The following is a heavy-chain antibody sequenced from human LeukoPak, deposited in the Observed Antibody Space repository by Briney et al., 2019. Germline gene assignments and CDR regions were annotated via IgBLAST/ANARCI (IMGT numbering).Heavy chain of an antibody. CDR3: ARRVYNSGWYIDY. CDR1: GFTFSSYG. D-gene: IGHD6-19*01. V-gene: IGHV3-30*02. Sequence: GGSLRLSCAASGFTFSSYGMHWVRQAPGKGLEGVAFIRYDGSNKYYADSVKGRFTISRDNAKNSLYLQMNSLRAEDTAVYYCARRVYNSGWYIDYWGQGTLVTVSS. J-gene: IGHJ4*02. CDR2: IRYDGSNK.